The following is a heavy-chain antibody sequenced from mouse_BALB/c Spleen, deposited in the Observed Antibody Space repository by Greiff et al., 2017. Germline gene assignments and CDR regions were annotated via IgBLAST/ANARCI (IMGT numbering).Heavy chain of an antibody. V-gene: IGHV5-17*02. CDR2: ISSGSSTI. Sequence: EVQLVESGGGLVQPGGSRKLSCAASGFTFSSFGMHWVRQAPEKGLEWVAYISSGSSTIYYADTVKGRFTISRDNPKNTLFLQMTSLRSEDTAMYYCARRDYRYDVDAMDYWGQGTSVTVSS. J-gene: IGHJ4*01. CDR3: ARRDYRYDVDAMDY. CDR1: GFTFSSFG. D-gene: IGHD2-14*01.